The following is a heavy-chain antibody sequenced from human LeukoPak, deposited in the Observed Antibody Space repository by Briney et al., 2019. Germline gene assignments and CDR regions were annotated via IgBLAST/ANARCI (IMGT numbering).Heavy chain of an antibody. V-gene: IGHV3-30*04. CDR2: ISYDGSNK. CDR1: GFTFSSYA. D-gene: IGHD3-10*01. Sequence: PGGSLRLSCAASGFTFSSYAMHWVRQAPGKGLEWVAVISYDGSNKYYADSVKGRFTISRDNSKNTLYLQMNSLRAEDTAVYYCAREPYGSGSSYYFGYWGQGTLVTVSS. CDR3: AREPYGSGSSYYFGY. J-gene: IGHJ4*02.